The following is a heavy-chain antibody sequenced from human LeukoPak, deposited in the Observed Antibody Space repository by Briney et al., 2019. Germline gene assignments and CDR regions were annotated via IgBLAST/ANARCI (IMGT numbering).Heavy chain of an antibody. Sequence: SETLSLTCTVSGGSIRGSSYYWGWVRQPPGKGLEWIGSIYYSGSTYYNPSLKSRVIISVDTSKNQFYLTVNSMAAADTAVYYCARGGEDNDSSGYYWGQGTLVTVSS. CDR1: GGSIRGSSYY. V-gene: IGHV4-39*07. D-gene: IGHD3-22*01. CDR2: IYYSGST. CDR3: ARGGEDNDSSGYY. J-gene: IGHJ4*02.